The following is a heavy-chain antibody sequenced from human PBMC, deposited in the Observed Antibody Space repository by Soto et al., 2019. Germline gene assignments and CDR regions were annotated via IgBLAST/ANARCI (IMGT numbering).Heavy chain of an antibody. J-gene: IGHJ4*02. V-gene: IGHV4-34*01. D-gene: IGHD6-13*01. CDR2: INHSGST. CDR3: AREKPYSSSWYHDY. Sequence: QVQLQQWGAGLLKPSETLSLTCAVYGGSFSGYYWSWIRQPPGKGLEWIGEINHSGSTNYNPSLKSRVTISVDTSKNQFSLKRSSVTAADTAVYYCAREKPYSSSWYHDYWGQGTLVTVSS. CDR1: GGSFSGYY.